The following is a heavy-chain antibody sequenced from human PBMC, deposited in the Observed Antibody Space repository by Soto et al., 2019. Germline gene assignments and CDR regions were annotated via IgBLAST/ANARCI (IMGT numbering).Heavy chain of an antibody. CDR3: ARRLTRTVSALGY. D-gene: IGHD6-19*01. CDR2: ISEDGGNK. CDR1: GLTLNSFA. Sequence: QVHLVESGGGVVQAGRSLRLSCTASGLTLNSFAIHWVLQAPGKGLEWVSVISEDGGNKYFAESVRGRFLISRDNSKNTVYLQMNSLRLEDTAVYFCARRLTRTVSALGYWGQGTLVSVSS. V-gene: IGHV3-30-3*01. J-gene: IGHJ4*02.